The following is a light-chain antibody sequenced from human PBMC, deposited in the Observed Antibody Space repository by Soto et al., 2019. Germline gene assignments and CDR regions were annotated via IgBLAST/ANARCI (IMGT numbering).Light chain of an antibody. CDR2: GAS. Sequence: EIVLTQSPGTLSLSPGERATLSCRASQSVSSSYLAWYQQKPGQAPRLLIYGASSRATGIPDRFSGSGSGTHFTLTISILEPEDFAVYYCQQYGSSPATFGGGTKVEIK. CDR3: QQYGSSPAT. J-gene: IGKJ4*01. CDR1: QSVSSSY. V-gene: IGKV3-20*01.